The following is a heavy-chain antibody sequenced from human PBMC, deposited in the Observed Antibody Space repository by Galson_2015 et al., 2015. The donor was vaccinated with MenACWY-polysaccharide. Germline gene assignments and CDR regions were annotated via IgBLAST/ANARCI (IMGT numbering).Heavy chain of an antibody. CDR2: ISGSGGTT. Sequence: SLRLSCAASGFTFSTYAMSWVRQAPGKGLEWVSGISGSGGTTYYADSVKGRFTISRDNSKNTLYLQMNSLRAEDTAVYYCAKDPDATYELVYRQPGWFDPWGQGTLVTVSS. J-gene: IGHJ5*02. V-gene: IGHV3-23*01. CDR1: GFTFSTYA. CDR3: AKDPDATYELVYRQPGWFDP. D-gene: IGHD2-2*02.